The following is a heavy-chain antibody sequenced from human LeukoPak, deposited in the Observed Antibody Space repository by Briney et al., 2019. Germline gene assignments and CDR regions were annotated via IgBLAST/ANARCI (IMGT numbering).Heavy chain of an antibody. CDR1: GLTVSTNY. CDR2: IYTGGST. J-gene: IGHJ4*02. V-gene: IGHV3-66*01. CDR3: ARGGGAYCGSDCYRNFDY. D-gene: IGHD2-21*02. Sequence: GGSLRLSCAASGLTVSTNYMSWVRQAPGKGLEWGSVIYTGGSTYYGDSVKGRFTISRDNSKNTLYLQMNSLRAEDTAVYYCARGGGAYCGSDCYRNFDYWGQGTLVTVSS.